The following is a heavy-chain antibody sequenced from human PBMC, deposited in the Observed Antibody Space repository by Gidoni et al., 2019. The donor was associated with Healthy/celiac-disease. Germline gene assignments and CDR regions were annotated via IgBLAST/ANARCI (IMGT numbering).Heavy chain of an antibody. D-gene: IGHD5-12*01. CDR1: GGSISSYY. J-gene: IGHJ4*02. CDR3: ARGGRDGYNYGTVDY. CDR2: IYYSGST. Sequence: QVQLQESGPGLVKPSETLSLTCTVSGGSISSYYWSWIRQPPGKGLEWIGYIYYSGSTNYNPSLKSRVTISVDTSKNQFSLKLSSVTAADTAVYYCARGGRDGYNYGTVDYWGQGTLVTVSS. V-gene: IGHV4-59*01.